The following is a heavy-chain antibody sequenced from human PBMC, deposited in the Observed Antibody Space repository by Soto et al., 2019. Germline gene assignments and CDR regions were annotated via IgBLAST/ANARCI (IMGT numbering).Heavy chain of an antibody. CDR3: ARNRDGVDY. Sequence: GGSLRLSCTASGFTFSSFWMHRVRQVPGRGLMWVSRISTDGSSTHYADSVKGRFTTSRDSAKNTLYRQLNSLRAEETAVYYYARNRDGVDYWGQGTLVTVSS. V-gene: IGHV3-74*01. CDR1: GFTFSSFW. CDR2: ISTDGSST. J-gene: IGHJ4*02.